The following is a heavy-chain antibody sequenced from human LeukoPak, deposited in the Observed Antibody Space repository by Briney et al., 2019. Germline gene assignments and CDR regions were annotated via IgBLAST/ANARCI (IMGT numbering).Heavy chain of an antibody. Sequence: GGSLRLSCAASGFTFSSYGMHWVRQAPGKGLEWVAVISYDGSNKYYADSVKGRFTISKDNSKNTLYLQMNSLRAEDTAVYYCARGPYDSSGYYYVYWGQGTLVTVSS. CDR3: ARGPYDSSGYYYVY. CDR1: GFTFSSYG. V-gene: IGHV3-30*03. CDR2: ISYDGSNK. J-gene: IGHJ4*02. D-gene: IGHD3-22*01.